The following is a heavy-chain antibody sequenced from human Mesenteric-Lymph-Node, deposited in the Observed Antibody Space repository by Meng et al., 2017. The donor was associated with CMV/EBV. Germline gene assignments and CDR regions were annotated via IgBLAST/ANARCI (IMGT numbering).Heavy chain of an antibody. J-gene: IGHJ4*02. CDR1: GFTFNSYA. V-gene: IGHV3-30-3*01. CDR3: ARDAAAGPFDY. CDR2: ISYDGSDK. Sequence: LSNAASGFTFNSYAMRWVRQAPGKGLEWVAVISYDGSDKYYADSVKDRFTISRDNSKNTLYLQMNSLRAEDTAVYYCARDAAAGPFDYWGQGTLVTVSS. D-gene: IGHD6-13*01.